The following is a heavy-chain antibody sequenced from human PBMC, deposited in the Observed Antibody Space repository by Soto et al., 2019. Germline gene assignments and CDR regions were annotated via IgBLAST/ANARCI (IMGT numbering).Heavy chain of an antibody. D-gene: IGHD6-25*01. CDR2: IDWDDDK. V-gene: IGHV2-70*11. CDR3: ARAAADHYYYYMDV. CDR1: GFSLSTSGMC. Sequence: SGPTLVNPTQTLTLTCTFSGFSLSTSGMCVSWIRQPPGKALEWLARIDWDDDKYYSTSLKTRLTISKDTSKNQVVLTMTNMDPVDTATYYCARAAADHYYYYMDVWGKGTTVTVSS. J-gene: IGHJ6*03.